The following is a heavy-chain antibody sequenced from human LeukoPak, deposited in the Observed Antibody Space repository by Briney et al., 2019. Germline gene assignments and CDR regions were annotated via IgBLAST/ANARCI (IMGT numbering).Heavy chain of an antibody. V-gene: IGHV3-23*01. CDR3: AKDWGRYFDQFGSYDAFDI. D-gene: IGHD3-9*01. CDR2: IRTGGDST. J-gene: IGHJ3*02. Sequence: PGGSLRLSCAASGFTFSIYGMSWVRQAPGKGLEWVSAIRTGGDSTYYADSVKGRFTISRDNSKDTLYLQMNSLRAEDAAVYYCAKDWGRYFDQFGSYDAFDIWGQGTMVTVSS. CDR1: GFTFSIYG.